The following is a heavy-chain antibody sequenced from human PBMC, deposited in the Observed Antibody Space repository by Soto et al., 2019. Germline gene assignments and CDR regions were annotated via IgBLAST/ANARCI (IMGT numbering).Heavy chain of an antibody. V-gene: IGHV5-51*01. Sequence: GESLKISCKGSGYSFNSYWNGWVRQIPGKSLEWMGIIYPGDSDTRYSPSFQGQVTISADKSISTAYLQWSSLKASDTAMYYCASLGYTYYYDRWLFDFWGRGTMVTVAS. CDR1: GYSFNSYW. CDR3: ASLGYTYYYDRWLFDF. CDR2: IYPGDSDT. J-gene: IGHJ3*01. D-gene: IGHD3-22*01.